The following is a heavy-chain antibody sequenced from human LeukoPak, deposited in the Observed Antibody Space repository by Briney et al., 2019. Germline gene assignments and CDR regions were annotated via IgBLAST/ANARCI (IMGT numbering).Heavy chain of an antibody. Sequence: GGSLRLSRAASGFTFGDYAMHWVRQAPGKGLEWVSGISWNSGSITYAYSVKCAFTIPRHNAKNTLYLQMNSLRAEATALYYCAKDNSGSYILEYWGKGTLVTVSS. CDR1: GFTFGDYA. CDR3: AKDNSGSYILEY. J-gene: IGHJ4*02. D-gene: IGHD1-26*01. V-gene: IGHV3-9*01. CDR2: ISWNSGSI.